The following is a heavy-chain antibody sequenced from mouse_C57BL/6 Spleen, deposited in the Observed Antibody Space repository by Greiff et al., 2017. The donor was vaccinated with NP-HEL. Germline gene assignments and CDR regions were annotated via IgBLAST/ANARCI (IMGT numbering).Heavy chain of an antibody. CDR1: GYSFTGYY. CDR2: INPSTGGT. D-gene: IGHD2-4*01. V-gene: IGHV1-42*01. CDR3: ARRDYDYDGGNYFDY. Sequence: DVQLQESGPELVKPGASVKISCKASGYSFTGYYMNWVKQSPEKSLEWIGEINPSTGGTTYNQKFKAKATLTVDKSSSTAYMQLKSLTSEDSAVYYCARRDYDYDGGNYFDYWGQGTTLTVSS. J-gene: IGHJ2*01.